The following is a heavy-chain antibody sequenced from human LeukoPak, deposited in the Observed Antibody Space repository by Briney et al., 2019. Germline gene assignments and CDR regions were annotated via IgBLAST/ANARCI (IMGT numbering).Heavy chain of an antibody. CDR2: IYTSGST. CDR1: GGSISSGSYY. D-gene: IGHD2-15*01. V-gene: IGHV4-61*02. CDR3: ARVTPSAYCSGGSCYPNFDY. J-gene: IGHJ4*02. Sequence: SQTLSLTCTVSGGSISSGSYYWSWIRQPAGKGLEWIGRIYTSGSTNYNPSLKSRVTISVDTSKNQFSLKLSSVTAADTAVYYCARVTPSAYCSGGSCYPNFDYWGQGTLSPSPQ.